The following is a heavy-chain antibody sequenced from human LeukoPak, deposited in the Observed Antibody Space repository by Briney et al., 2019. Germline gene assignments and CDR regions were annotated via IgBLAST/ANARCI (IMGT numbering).Heavy chain of an antibody. Sequence: SETLSLTCTVSGGSISSSSYYWGWIRQPPGKGPEWIGSIYYSGSTYYNPSLKSRVTISVDTSKNQFSLKLSSVTAADTAVYYCARQRPGYYDILSHFDYWGQGTLVTVSS. CDR3: ARQRPGYYDILSHFDY. J-gene: IGHJ4*02. CDR2: IYYSGST. V-gene: IGHV4-39*01. D-gene: IGHD3-9*01. CDR1: GGSISSSSYY.